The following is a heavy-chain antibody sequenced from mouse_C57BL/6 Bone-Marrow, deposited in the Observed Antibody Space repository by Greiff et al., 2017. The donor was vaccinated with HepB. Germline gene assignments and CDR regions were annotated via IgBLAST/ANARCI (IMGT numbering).Heavy chain of an antibody. CDR1: DFNIKDDY. V-gene: IGHV14-4*01. CDR3: TTGIRRFSY. CDR2: IDPENGDT. D-gene: IGHD2-4*01. Sequence: VQLQQSGAELVRPGASVKLSCTASDFNIKDDYMHWVKQRPEQGLEWIGWIDPENGDTEYASKFQGKATITADTSSNTAYLQLSSLTSEDTAVYYCTTGIRRFSYWGQGTLVTVSA. J-gene: IGHJ3*01.